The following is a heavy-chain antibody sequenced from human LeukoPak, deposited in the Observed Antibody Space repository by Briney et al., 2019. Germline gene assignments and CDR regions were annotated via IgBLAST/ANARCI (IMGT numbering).Heavy chain of an antibody. D-gene: IGHD5-24*01. CDR3: ARSHNVYFDY. V-gene: IGHV1-46*01. J-gene: IGHJ4*02. CDR1: GYTFFSYY. CDR2: INPSGGST. Sequence: ASVKVSCKASGYTFFSYYMHWVRQAPGQGLEWMGIINPSGGSTSYAQKFQGRVTMTRDPSTSTVYMELRRLRSDDTAVYYCARSHNVYFDYWGQGTLLTV.